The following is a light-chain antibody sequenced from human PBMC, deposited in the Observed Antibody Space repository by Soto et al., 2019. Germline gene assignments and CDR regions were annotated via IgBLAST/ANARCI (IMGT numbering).Light chain of an antibody. CDR2: GNS. V-gene: IGLV1-40*01. CDR3: QSYDSSLSGVL. Sequence: QSVLTQPPSVSGAPGQWVTISCTGSSSNIGAGYDVHWYQQLPGTAPKLLIYGNSNRPSGVPDRFSGSKSGTSASLAITGLQAEDEADYYCQSYDSSLSGVLFGGGTKVTVL. CDR1: SSNIGAGYD. J-gene: IGLJ2*01.